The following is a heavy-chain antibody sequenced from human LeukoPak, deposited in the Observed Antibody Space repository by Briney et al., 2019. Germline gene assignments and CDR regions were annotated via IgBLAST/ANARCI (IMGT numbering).Heavy chain of an antibody. D-gene: IGHD5-12*01. CDR3: AMSDYEILVIDY. CDR2: ISSSGSTI. CDR1: GFTFSSYE. J-gene: IGHJ4*02. V-gene: IGHV3-48*03. Sequence: GGSLRLSCAASGFTFSSYEMNWVRQAPGKGLEWVSYISSSGSTIYYADSVKGRFTVSRDNAKNSLYLQMNSLRAEDTAVYYCAMSDYEILVIDYWGQGTLVTVSS.